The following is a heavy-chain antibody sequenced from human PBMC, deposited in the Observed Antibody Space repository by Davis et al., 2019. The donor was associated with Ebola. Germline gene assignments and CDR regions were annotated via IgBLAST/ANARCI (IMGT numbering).Heavy chain of an antibody. Sequence: SETLSLTCAVSGGSISSGGYSWSWIRQPPGKGLEWIGDISHSGHTYYNPSLRSRLTISVDTSKNHFSLKLSSVTAADTAVYYCARRTRSAMSTIFHDAFDIWGQGTMVTVSS. CDR3: ARRTRSAMSTIFHDAFDI. V-gene: IGHV4-30-2*01. D-gene: IGHD5/OR15-5a*01. CDR2: ISHSGHT. J-gene: IGHJ3*02. CDR1: GGSISSGGYS.